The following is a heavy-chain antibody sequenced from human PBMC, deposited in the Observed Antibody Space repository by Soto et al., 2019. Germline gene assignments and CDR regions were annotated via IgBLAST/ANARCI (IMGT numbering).Heavy chain of an antibody. Sequence: SETLSLTCTVSGGSISSYYWSWIRQPPVKGLEWIGYIYYSGITDYNPSLKSRVTISVDTSNSQFFLKLSSVTAADTAVYYCARGGGVYYFDYWGQGTLVTVSS. CDR3: ARGGGVYYFDY. CDR1: GGSISSYY. D-gene: IGHD2-8*02. J-gene: IGHJ4*02. V-gene: IGHV4-59*01. CDR2: IYYSGIT.